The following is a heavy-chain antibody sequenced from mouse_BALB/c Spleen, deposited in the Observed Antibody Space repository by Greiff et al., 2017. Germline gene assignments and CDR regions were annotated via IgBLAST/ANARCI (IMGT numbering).Heavy chain of an antibody. CDR2: INPSTGYT. CDR3: ARPTNWDAMDY. V-gene: IGHV1-7*01. J-gene: IGHJ4*01. Sequence: VQLQQSGAELAKPGASVKMSCKASGYTFTSYWMHWVKQRPGQGLEWIGYINPSTGYTEYNQKFKDKATLTADKSSSTAYMQLSSLTSEDSAVYYCARPTNWDAMDYWGQGTSVTVSS. D-gene: IGHD4-1*01. CDR1: GYTFTSYW.